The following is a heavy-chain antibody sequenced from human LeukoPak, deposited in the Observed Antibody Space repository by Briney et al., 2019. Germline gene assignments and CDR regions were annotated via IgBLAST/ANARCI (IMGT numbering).Heavy chain of an antibody. CDR3: ARDSRGYPY. Sequence: PGGSLRLSCAASGLTLPNYWMTWVRQAPGKGLEWVANINQDGSEKNYVDSVKGRFTISRDNAKNSLYLEMNSLRAEDMGVYYCARDSRGYPYWGQGTLVTVSS. V-gene: IGHV3-7*05. CDR2: INQDGSEK. D-gene: IGHD3-22*01. J-gene: IGHJ4*02. CDR1: GLTLPNYW.